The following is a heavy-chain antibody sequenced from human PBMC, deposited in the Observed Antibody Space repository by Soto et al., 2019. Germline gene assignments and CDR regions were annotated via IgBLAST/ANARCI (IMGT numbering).Heavy chain of an antibody. Sequence: GVSLRLSCAASGFTFSSYGRHWFRQAPGKGLEWVAVISYDGNNKYYADSVKGRFTISRDNFKNTLYLQMDSLRAEDTAMYYCAKDHLETTVTTPSYWGQGTLVTVSS. V-gene: IGHV3-30*18. CDR1: GFTFSSYG. CDR2: ISYDGNNK. J-gene: IGHJ4*02. CDR3: AKDHLETTVTTPSY. D-gene: IGHD4-17*01.